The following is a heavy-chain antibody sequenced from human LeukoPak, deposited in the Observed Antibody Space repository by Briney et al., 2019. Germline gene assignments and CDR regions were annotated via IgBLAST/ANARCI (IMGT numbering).Heavy chain of an antibody. J-gene: IGHJ4*02. Sequence: SQTLSLTCTVSGGSISSGGYYWSWIRQHPGKGLEWIGYIYYSGSTYYNPSLKSRVTISVDTSKNQFSLKLSSVTAADTAVYYCARSTSVCSGGSCWPGALDYWGQGTLVTVSS. D-gene: IGHD2-15*01. CDR2: IYYSGST. CDR1: GGSISSGGYY. V-gene: IGHV4-31*03. CDR3: ARSTSVCSGGSCWPGALDY.